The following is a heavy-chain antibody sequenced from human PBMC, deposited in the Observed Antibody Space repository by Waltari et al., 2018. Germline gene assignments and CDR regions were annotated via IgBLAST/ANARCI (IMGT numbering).Heavy chain of an antibody. D-gene: IGHD5-12*01. J-gene: IGHJ4*02. CDR1: GFTFSSYA. V-gene: IGHV3-30*01. Sequence: QVQLVESGGGVVQPGRSLRLSCAASGFTFSSYAMHWVRQAPGKGLEWVAVISYDGSNKYYADSVKGRFTISRDNSKNTLYLQMNSRRAEDTAVYYCARDKATLIDYWGQGTLVTVSS. CDR3: ARDKATLIDY. CDR2: ISYDGSNK.